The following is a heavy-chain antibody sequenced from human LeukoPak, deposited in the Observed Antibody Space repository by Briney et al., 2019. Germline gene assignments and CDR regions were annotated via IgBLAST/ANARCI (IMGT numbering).Heavy chain of an antibody. D-gene: IGHD2-15*01. CDR2: IYHSGYT. CDR1: RYSIRSDYY. CDR3: ARLIQGYCSGGSCYVWDY. J-gene: IGHJ4*02. V-gene: IGHV4-38-2*02. Sequence: SETLSLTCSVSRYSIRSDYYWGWIRQPPGKGLEWIASIYHSGYTYYNASLKSRVTLSVDTSKNQFSLKLSSVTAADTAVYYCARLIQGYCSGGSCYVWDYWGQGTLVTVSS.